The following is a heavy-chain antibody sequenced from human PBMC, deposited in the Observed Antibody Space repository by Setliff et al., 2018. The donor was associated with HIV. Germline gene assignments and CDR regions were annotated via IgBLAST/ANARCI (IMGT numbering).Heavy chain of an antibody. D-gene: IGHD2-15*01. CDR2: IHYSGST. J-gene: IGHJ4*02. Sequence: PSETLSLTCTVSSDSISSSSHYWGWIRQPPGKGLEWIGSIHYSGSTSYNPSLKSRVIISVDTSKNQFSLKLSSVTAADTAVYYCARLLVAGMLFDYWGQGTLVTVSS. CDR1: SDSISSSSHY. V-gene: IGHV4-39*01. CDR3: ARLLVAGMLFDY.